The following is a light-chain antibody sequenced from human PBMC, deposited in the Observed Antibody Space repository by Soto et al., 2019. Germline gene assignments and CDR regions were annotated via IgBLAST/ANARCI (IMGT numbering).Light chain of an antibody. CDR2: GAS. CDR3: QQYNNWPF. Sequence: EIALNQSPATLSVSPGEKATLSCRASQGVRSNLAWYQQKPGQPPRLVISGASTRAPGIPTRFSGFGSGTDFTLTISSLQSEDFAVYYCQQYNNWPFFGPGTKVDI. V-gene: IGKV3D-15*01. CDR1: QGVRSN. J-gene: IGKJ3*01.